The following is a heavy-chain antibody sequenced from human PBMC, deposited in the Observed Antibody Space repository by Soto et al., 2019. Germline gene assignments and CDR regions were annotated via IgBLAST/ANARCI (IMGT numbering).Heavy chain of an antibody. CDR3: ATRVGVLVPAASSTVPLLDY. V-gene: IGHV3-23*01. D-gene: IGHD2-2*01. CDR2: IRASGGSP. Sequence: EVQLLESGGGLVQPGGSLRLSCAASGFTFSTNAMSWVRQAPGKGLEWVSAIRASGGSPYYADSVKGRFTISRDNSKNTLYLQMNSLRAEDTAVYYCATRVGVLVPAASSTVPLLDYWGQGTLVTVSS. CDR1: GFTFSTNA. J-gene: IGHJ4*02.